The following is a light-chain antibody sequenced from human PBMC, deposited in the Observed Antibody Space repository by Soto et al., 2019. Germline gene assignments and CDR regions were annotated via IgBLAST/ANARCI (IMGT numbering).Light chain of an antibody. J-gene: IGKJ2*03. CDR1: QSVSSY. CDR2: AAS. Sequence: EIVLTQSPATLSLFPGERATISCRASQSVSSYLAWYQQKPGQAPRLLIYAASNRATCIPASFSGGGSGTDFTLTISSLEPEDFAVYYCQERNNWQSFGQGTILEIK. CDR3: QERNNWQS. V-gene: IGKV3-11*01.